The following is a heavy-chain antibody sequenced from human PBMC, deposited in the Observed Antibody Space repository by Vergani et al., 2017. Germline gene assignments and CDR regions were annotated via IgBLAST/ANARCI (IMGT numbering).Heavy chain of an antibody. CDR2: IKQDGSEK. CDR1: GFTFSSYW. CDR3: ERDYGDYVGYYSGMDV. Sequence: EVQLVESGGGLVQPGGSLRLSCAASGFTFSSYWMSWVRQAPGKGLEWVANIKQDGSEKYYVDSVKGRLTISRDNAKNSLYLQMNSLRAEDTAVYYCERDYGDYVGYYSGMDVWGQGTTVTVSS. J-gene: IGHJ6*02. V-gene: IGHV3-7*01. D-gene: IGHD4-17*01.